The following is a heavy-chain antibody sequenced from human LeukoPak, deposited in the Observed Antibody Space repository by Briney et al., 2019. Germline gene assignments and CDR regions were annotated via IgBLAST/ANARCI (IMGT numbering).Heavy chain of an antibody. CDR1: GYTFTSYG. D-gene: IGHD2-2*01. CDR3: ARDPTEYCSSTSCSRPPGGDY. Sequence: ASVKVSCKASGYTFTSYGISWVRQAPGQGLEWMGWISAYNGNTNYAQKLQGRVTMTTDTSTSTAYMELRSLRSDDTAVYYCARDPTEYCSSTSCSRPPGGDYWGQGTLVTVSS. J-gene: IGHJ4*02. V-gene: IGHV1-18*01. CDR2: ISAYNGNT.